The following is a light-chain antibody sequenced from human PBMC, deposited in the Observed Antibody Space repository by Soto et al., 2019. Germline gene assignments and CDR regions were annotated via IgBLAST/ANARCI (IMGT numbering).Light chain of an antibody. V-gene: IGKV3-15*01. Sequence: EIVLTQSPGTLSLSPGERATLSCRASQSVTSNYLAWHQQKPGQATGLLIHSSAATGFGSPVRFRGSGSGTEFELTLSSLQSEDCAVYYYQQHNNWPRMFGQGTKVDIK. J-gene: IGKJ1*01. CDR1: QSVTSN. CDR2: SSA. CDR3: QQHNNWPRM.